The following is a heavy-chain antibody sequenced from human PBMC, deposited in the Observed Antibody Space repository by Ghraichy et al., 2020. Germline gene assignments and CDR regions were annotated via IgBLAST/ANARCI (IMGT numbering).Heavy chain of an antibody. J-gene: IGHJ4*02. V-gene: IGHV3-74*01. CDR3: ARAYSSSGDY. CDR1: GFTFSSYW. Sequence: GESLNISCAASGFTFSSYWMHWVRQAPGKGLVWVSRINSDGSSTSYADSVKGRFTISRDNAKNTLYLQMNSLRAEDTAVYYCARAYSSSGDYWGQGTLVTVSS. D-gene: IGHD6-13*01. CDR2: INSDGSST.